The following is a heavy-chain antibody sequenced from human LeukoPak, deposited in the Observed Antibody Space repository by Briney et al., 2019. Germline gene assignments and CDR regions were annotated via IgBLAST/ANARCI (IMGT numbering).Heavy chain of an antibody. Sequence: SETLSLTCTVSGGSVSSSSSYWSWIRQPPGKGLEWIGYIYYSGSTNYNPSLKSRVTISVDTSKNQFSLKLSSVTAADTAVYYCARSWGEDYWGQGTLVTVSS. CDR3: ARSWGEDY. CDR2: IYYSGST. CDR1: GGSVSSSSSY. D-gene: IGHD3-16*01. V-gene: IGHV4-61*01. J-gene: IGHJ4*02.